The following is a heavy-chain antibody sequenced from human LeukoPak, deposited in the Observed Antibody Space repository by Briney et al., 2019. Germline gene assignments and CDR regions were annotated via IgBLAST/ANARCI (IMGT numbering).Heavy chain of an antibody. J-gene: IGHJ4*02. CDR2: ISSSGGTI. CDR3: ARSYSSGWYTGPYYFDY. D-gene: IGHD6-19*01. Sequence: GGSLRLSCAPSGLTFSSYEMSWVRHAAGKWREWVSYISSSGGTIYYAHSVKGRFTIPRDNAKNSLYLQMNSLRAEDTAVYYCARSYSSGWYTGPYYFDYWGQGTLVTVSS. CDR1: GLTFSSYE. V-gene: IGHV3-48*03.